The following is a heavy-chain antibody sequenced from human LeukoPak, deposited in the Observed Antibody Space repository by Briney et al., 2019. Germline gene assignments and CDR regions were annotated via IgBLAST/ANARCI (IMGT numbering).Heavy chain of an antibody. CDR3: ASSGGYIAAAGRSPYGMDV. CDR1: GGSISSYY. CDR2: IYYSGST. Sequence: PSETLSLTCTVPGGSISSYYWSWIRQPPGKGLEWIGYIYYSGSTNYNPSLKSRVTISVDTSKNQFSLKLSSVTAADTAVYYCASSGGYIAAAGRSPYGMDVWGQGTTVTVSS. V-gene: IGHV4-59*12. D-gene: IGHD6-13*01. J-gene: IGHJ6*02.